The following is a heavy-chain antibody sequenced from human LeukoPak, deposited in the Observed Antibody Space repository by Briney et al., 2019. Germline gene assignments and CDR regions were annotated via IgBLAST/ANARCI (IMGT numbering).Heavy chain of an antibody. J-gene: IGHJ4*02. Sequence: GGSLRLSCAASGFTFNSYGMHWVRQAPGKGLEWVAVIWYDGSNKYYADSVKGRFTISRDNSKNTLYLQMNSLRAEDTAVYYCAKAADFWSGWNDYWGQGTLVTVSS. CDR3: AKAADFWSGWNDY. CDR1: GFTFNSYG. V-gene: IGHV3-33*06. D-gene: IGHD3-3*01. CDR2: IWYDGSNK.